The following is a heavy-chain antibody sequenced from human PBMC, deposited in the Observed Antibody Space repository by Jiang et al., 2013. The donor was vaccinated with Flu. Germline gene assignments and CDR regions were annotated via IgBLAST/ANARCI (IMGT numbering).Heavy chain of an antibody. CDR2: ISSSSSTI. Sequence: VQLLESGGGLVQPGGSLRLSCAASGFTFSSYSMNWVRQAPGKGLEWVSYISSSSSTIYYADSVKGRFTISRDNAKNSLYLQMNSLRAEDTAVYYCASDYLWFGELTLILAYWGQGTLVTVSS. V-gene: IGHV3-48*01. CDR1: GFTFSSYS. CDR3: ASDYLWFGELTLILAY. D-gene: IGHD3-10*01. J-gene: IGHJ4*02.